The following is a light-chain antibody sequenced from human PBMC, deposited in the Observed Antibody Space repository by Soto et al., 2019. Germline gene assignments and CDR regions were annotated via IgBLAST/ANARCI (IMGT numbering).Light chain of an antibody. J-gene: IGKJ4*01. Sequence: EIVLTQSPGTLSVSPGESATLSCRASQSVSNNYLAWYQQQPGQAPRLLIYGASNRATGIQDRFSGSGSGTVFTLTIRRLEHEDFAVYYCKQRSSWLTCGGGTKVDIK. CDR2: GAS. V-gene: IGKV3D-20*02. CDR1: QSVSNNY. CDR3: KQRSSWLT.